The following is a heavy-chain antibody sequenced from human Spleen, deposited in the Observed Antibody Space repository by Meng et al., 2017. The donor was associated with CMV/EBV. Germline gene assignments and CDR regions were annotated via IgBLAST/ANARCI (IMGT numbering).Heavy chain of an antibody. CDR3: ARHQH. CDR2: IFSDGRT. CDR1: GLIVSSAY. V-gene: IGHV3-66*02. Sequence: GESLKISCAASGLIVSSAYMIWVRQGPGKGLEWVSIIFSDGRTYYADSMRGRFTISRDSSTNTLYLQMNSLRPEDTAVYYCARHQHWGQGTLVTVSS. J-gene: IGHJ1*01.